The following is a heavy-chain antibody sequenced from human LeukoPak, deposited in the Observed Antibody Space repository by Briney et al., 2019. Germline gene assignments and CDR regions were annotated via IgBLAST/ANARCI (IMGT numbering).Heavy chain of an antibody. V-gene: IGHV1-69*04. D-gene: IGHD2-2*01. CDR1: GVTFSSYA. CDR3: ARLYCSSTSCFDY. CDR2: IIPIFGIA. J-gene: IGHJ4*01. Sequence: SVKGSCKASGVTFSSYAISWVRQAPGQGLEWMGRIIPIFGIANYAQKFQGRVTITADKSTSTAYMELSSLRSEDTAVYYCARLYCSSTSCFDYLGQGNLGNVSS.